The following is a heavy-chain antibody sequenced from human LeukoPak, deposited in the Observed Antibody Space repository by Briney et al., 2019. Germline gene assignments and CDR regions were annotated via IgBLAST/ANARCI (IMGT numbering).Heavy chain of an antibody. D-gene: IGHD6-19*01. CDR3: ARVAGSSGWYGFSYYGMDV. CDR2: ISYDGSNK. Sequence: GRSLRLSCAASGFTFSSYAMHWVRQAPGKGLEWVAVISYDGSNKYYADSVKGRFTISRDNSKNTLYLQMNSLRAEDTAVYYCARVAGSSGWYGFSYYGMDVWGQGTTVTVSS. CDR1: GFTFSSYA. J-gene: IGHJ6*02. V-gene: IGHV3-30-3*01.